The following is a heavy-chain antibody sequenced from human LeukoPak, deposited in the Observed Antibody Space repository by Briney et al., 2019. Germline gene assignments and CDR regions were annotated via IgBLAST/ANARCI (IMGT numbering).Heavy chain of an antibody. CDR3: ARSQWELLYDAFDI. J-gene: IGHJ3*02. D-gene: IGHD1-26*01. Sequence: GGSLRLSCAASGFTFSSYSMNWVRQAPGKGLEWVSYISSSSSTIYYADSVKGRFTISRDNAKNSPYLQMNSLRAEDTAVYYCARSQWELLYDAFDIWGQGTMVTVSS. CDR2: ISSSSSTI. V-gene: IGHV3-48*01. CDR1: GFTFSSYS.